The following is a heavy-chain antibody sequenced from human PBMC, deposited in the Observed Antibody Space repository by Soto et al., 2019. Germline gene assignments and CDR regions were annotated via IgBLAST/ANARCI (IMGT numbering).Heavy chain of an antibody. CDR2: ISGSGGST. Sequence: GGSLGVACSASGFTFRSYAMSWVRQAPGKGLEWVSAISGSGGSTYYADSVKGRFTISRDNSKNTLYLQMNSLRAEDTAVYYCAKTLHRLLPSSFDYWGQGTLVPDSS. D-gene: IGHD3-22*01. J-gene: IGHJ4*02. CDR1: GFTFRSYA. V-gene: IGHV3-23*01. CDR3: AKTLHRLLPSSFDY.